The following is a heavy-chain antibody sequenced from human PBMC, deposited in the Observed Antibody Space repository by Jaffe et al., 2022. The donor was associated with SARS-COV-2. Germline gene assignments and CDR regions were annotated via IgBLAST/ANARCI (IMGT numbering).Heavy chain of an antibody. V-gene: IGHV3-21*01. CDR1: GFTFSSYS. J-gene: IGHJ6*02. CDR3: AREQYSGSYYYYYYGMDV. CDR2: ISSSSSYI. Sequence: EVQLVESGGGLVKPGGSLRLSCAASGFTFSSYSMNWVRQAPGKGLEWVSSISSSSSYIYYADSVKGRFTISRDNAKNSLYLQMNSLRAEDTAVYYCAREQYSGSYYYYYYGMDVWGQGTTVTVSS. D-gene: IGHD1-26*01.